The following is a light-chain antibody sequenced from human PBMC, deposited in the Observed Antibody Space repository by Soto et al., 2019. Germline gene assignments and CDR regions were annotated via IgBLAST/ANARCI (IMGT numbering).Light chain of an antibody. V-gene: IGLV2-14*01. J-gene: IGLJ2*01. CDR2: EVS. CDR1: SSDVGGYNY. CDR3: SSYTSSSNAV. Sequence: QSVLTQPASVSGSPGQSITISCTGTSSDVGGYNYVSWYQQHPGKAPKLMICEVSNRPSGVSNRFSGSKSGNTASLTISGLQAEDEADYYCSSYTSSSNAVFGGGTKVTVL.